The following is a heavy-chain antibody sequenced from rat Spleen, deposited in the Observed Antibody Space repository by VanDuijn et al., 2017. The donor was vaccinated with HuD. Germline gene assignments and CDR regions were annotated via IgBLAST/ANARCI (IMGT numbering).Heavy chain of an antibody. CDR3: TRRGYHSDWYFDL. CDR2: ISYDGSKT. Sequence: EVQLVESDGGLVQPGRSLKLSCAASGFTFGDFYMAWVRQAPAKGLEWVTTISYDGSKTYYRDSGKGRFTISRDNARSTLNLHMDSLRSEDTAIYYCTRRGYHSDWYFDLWGPGTMVTVSS. V-gene: IGHV5-29*01. D-gene: IGHD1-12*01. J-gene: IGHJ1*01. CDR1: GFTFGDFY.